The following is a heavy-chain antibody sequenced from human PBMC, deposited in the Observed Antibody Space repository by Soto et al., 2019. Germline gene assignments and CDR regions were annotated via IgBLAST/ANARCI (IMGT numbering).Heavy chain of an antibody. CDR1: GFTFGDYA. J-gene: IGHJ4*02. D-gene: IGHD3-22*01. CDR3: ARVGSASLMVVVIADH. V-gene: IGHV3-49*03. CDR2: IRSKGYGGTA. Sequence: GGSLRLSCTTSGFTFGDYAMSWFRQAPGKGLEWVGFIRSKGYGGTAQYAASVKGRFTISRDDSESIAYLQMDSLKTEDTALYYCARVGSASLMVVVIADHWGQGTQVTVP.